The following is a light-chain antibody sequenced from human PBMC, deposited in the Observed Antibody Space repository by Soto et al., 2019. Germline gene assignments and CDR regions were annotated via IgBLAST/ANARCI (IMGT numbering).Light chain of an antibody. J-gene: IGLJ1*01. Sequence: HSVLTPPPSGSGAPGQRVTISCTLSISNIEAGHDVHWYHHRPLTSPXLLIYGNGNRPSGVPDRFSGSKSGTSASLAITGLQAEDEADYYCQSYDSSLSGSEVFGTGTKVTV. V-gene: IGLV1-40*01. CDR2: GNG. CDR1: ISNIEAGHD. CDR3: QSYDSSLSGSEV.